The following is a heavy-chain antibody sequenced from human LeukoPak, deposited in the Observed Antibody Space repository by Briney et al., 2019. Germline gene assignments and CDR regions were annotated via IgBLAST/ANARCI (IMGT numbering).Heavy chain of an antibody. V-gene: IGHV3-15*01. Sequence: GGSLRLSCAASGFNFSDAWMSWVRQAPGKGLEWLGRIKSKTEGVATDYAVPVKSRFSISRDESKKALYLKLKSLKTEDPALNYCTTAIRAKNCSGDCRFDPWGQGTLVSVSS. J-gene: IGHJ5*02. CDR2: IKSKTEGVAT. CDR3: TTAIRAKNCSGDCRFDP. CDR1: GFNFSDAW. D-gene: IGHD2-21*02.